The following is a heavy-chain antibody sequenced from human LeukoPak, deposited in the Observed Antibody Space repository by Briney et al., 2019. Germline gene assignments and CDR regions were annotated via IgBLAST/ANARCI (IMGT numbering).Heavy chain of an antibody. CDR1: GGSISSYY. J-gene: IGHJ5*02. V-gene: IGHV4-59*08. CDR3: ARHVPPYSSSSGARTRVGWFDP. Sequence: SETLSLTCTVSGGSISSYYWSWIRQPPGEGLEWIWYIYYSGSTNYNPSLKSRVTISVDTSKNQFSLKLSSVTAADTAVYYSARHVPPYSSSSGARTRVGWFDPWGQGTLVTVSS. CDR2: IYYSGST. D-gene: IGHD6-6*01.